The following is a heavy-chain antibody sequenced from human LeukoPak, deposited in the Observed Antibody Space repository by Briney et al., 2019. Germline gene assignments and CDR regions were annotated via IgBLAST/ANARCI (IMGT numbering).Heavy chain of an antibody. CDR3: ARAPSYYYDSSGYFHFDY. Sequence: GGSLRLSCAASGFTVSSNYMSWVRQAPGKGLEWVSVICSGGSTYYADSVKGRFTISRDNSKNTLYLQMNSLRAEDTAVYYCARAPSYYYDSSGYFHFDYWGQGTLVTVSS. V-gene: IGHV3-53*01. CDR1: GFTVSSNY. D-gene: IGHD3-22*01. CDR2: ICSGGST. J-gene: IGHJ4*02.